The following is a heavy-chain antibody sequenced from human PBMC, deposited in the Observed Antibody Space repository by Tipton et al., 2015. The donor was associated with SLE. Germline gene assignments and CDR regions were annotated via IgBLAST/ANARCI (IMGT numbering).Heavy chain of an antibody. CDR3: ARGDYYSWFDP. Sequence: TLSLTCTVSGGSISSGGYYWSWVRQRPGTGLEWIGYIHYSGSTYYNPSLKSRGTISVDTSKNRFSLKLSSVTAADTAVYYCARGDYYSWFDPWGQGILVTVSS. CDR2: IHYSGST. D-gene: IGHD3-10*01. CDR1: GGSISSGGYY. V-gene: IGHV4-31*03. J-gene: IGHJ5*02.